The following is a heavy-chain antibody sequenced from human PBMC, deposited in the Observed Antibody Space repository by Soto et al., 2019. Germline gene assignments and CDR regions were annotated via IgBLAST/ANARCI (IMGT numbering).Heavy chain of an antibody. D-gene: IGHD6-6*01. V-gene: IGHV1-69*06. CDR3: AGCLAARDHYFYYYGMDV. CDR2: IIPIFGTA. J-gene: IGHJ6*02. Sequence: QVQLVQSGAEVKKPGSSVKVSCKASGGTFSSYAISWVRQAPGQGLEWMGGIIPIFGTANYAQKFQGRVTINADKSTSTAYMELSSLRSEDTAVYYCAGCLAARDHYFYYYGMDVWGQGTTVTVSS. CDR1: GGTFSSYA.